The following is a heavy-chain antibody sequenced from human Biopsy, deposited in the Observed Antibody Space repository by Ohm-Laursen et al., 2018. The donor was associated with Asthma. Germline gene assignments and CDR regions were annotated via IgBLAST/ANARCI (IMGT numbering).Heavy chain of an antibody. D-gene: IGHD3-3*01. J-gene: IGHJ4*02. Sequence: SVKVSCKPSGYTFTGYYMHWVRQAPGQGLEWMGRINPNSGGTNYAQKFQGRVTMTRDTSISTAYMELSRLRSDDTAVYYCARGRHYDFWSGYYIEYFDYWGQGTLVTVSS. CDR3: ARGRHYDFWSGYYIEYFDY. CDR2: INPNSGGT. CDR1: GYTFTGYY. V-gene: IGHV1-2*06.